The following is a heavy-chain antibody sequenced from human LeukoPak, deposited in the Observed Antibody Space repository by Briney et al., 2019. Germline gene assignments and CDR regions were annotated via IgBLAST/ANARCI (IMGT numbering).Heavy chain of an antibody. Sequence: ASVKVSCKASGGTFSSYAISWVRQAPGQGLEWMGWINAKSGDTVYAKKFQGRVTMTRDTSISTAYMELTGLTFDDTAVYYCARDGPSMMVEFDYWGQGSLVTVSS. CDR3: ARDGPSMMVEFDY. CDR1: GGTFSSYA. J-gene: IGHJ4*02. CDR2: INAKSGDT. D-gene: IGHD3-22*01. V-gene: IGHV1-2*02.